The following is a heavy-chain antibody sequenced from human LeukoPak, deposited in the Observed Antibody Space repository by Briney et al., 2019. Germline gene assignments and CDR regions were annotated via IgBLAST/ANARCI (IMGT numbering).Heavy chain of an antibody. V-gene: IGHV3-48*03. J-gene: IGHJ6*02. CDR1: GFTFSSYE. CDR2: ISSSGSTI. D-gene: IGHD3-3*01. CDR3: ARENPPQYYDFWSGYYNNYYYYGMDV. Sequence: PGGSLRLSCAASGFTFSSYEMNWVRQAPGKGLEWVSYISSSGSTIYYADSVKGRFTISRDNAKNSLYLQMNSLRAEDTAVYYCARENPPQYYDFWSGYYNNYYYYGMDVWGQGTTVTVSS.